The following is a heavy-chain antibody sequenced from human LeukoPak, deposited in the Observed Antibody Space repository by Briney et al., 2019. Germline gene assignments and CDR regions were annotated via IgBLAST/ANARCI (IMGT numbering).Heavy chain of an antibody. J-gene: IGHJ4*02. Sequence: GGSLRLSCAASGFTFSSYAMSWVRQAPGKGMDWVSGINGSDGSTYYADSVKGRFTISRDNSKNTLYLQMNSLRAEDTAVYYCAKDLSYNYGATKDYWGQGTLGTVS. CDR3: AKDLSYNYGATKDY. D-gene: IGHD1-1*01. V-gene: IGHV3-23*01. CDR2: INGSDGST. CDR1: GFTFSSYA.